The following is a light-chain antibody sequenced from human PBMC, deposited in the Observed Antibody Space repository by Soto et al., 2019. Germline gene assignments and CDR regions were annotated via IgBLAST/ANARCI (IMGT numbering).Light chain of an antibody. J-gene: IGKJ4*01. CDR3: QQYGSSPLT. V-gene: IGKV3-20*01. CDR2: ATS. CDR1: QPISYRS. Sequence: IVFTQSPGTMSLSPGEGATLSCRASQPISYRSLAWYQPTPGRAPRLXIYATSSREAGIPDRFIGSGSGTEFTLTISRLEPEDFAVYYCQQYGSSPLTFGGGTKVDIK.